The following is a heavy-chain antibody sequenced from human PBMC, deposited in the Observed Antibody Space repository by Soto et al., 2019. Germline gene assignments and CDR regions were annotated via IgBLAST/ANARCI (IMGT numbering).Heavy chain of an antibody. CDR1: GFTFSTYS. Sequence: GSLRLSCAASGFTFSTYSMSWVRQAPGKGLEWVSYISGSGSPIYYPDSVRGRFTISRDNAKNSLYLQMNSLRAEDTAVYYCARESRLAYWGQGTLVTVSS. D-gene: IGHD2-21*01. V-gene: IGHV3-48*01. J-gene: IGHJ4*02. CDR3: ARESRLAY. CDR2: ISGSGSPI.